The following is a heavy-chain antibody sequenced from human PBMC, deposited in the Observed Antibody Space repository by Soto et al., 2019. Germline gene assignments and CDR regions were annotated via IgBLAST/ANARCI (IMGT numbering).Heavy chain of an antibody. V-gene: IGHV3-23*01. CDR1: GFTFSSYA. Sequence: EVQLLESGGGLVQPGGSLRLSCAASGFTFSSYAMSWVRQAPGKGLEWVSTISSSGGSTYYADSVKGRFTISRDNSKNTLYLQMNSLRAEDTAVYYCAKERWEGYSMDVWGQGTTVTVSS. J-gene: IGHJ6*02. CDR3: AKERWEGYSMDV. CDR2: ISSSGGST. D-gene: IGHD1-26*01.